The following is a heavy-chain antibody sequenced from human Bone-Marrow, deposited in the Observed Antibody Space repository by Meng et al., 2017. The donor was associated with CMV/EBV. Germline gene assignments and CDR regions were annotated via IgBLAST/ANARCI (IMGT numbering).Heavy chain of an antibody. CDR3: AGYESSGIGSVDAFDI. CDR2: IHYSGST. CDR1: GGSIRSHY. Sequence: SETLSLTCSVSGGSIRSHYWSWIRQPPGKGLEWIGYIHYSGSTNYKSSLKSRVTTSVDTSKNQFSLKLSSVTAADTAVYYCAGYESSGIGSVDAFDIWGQGTMVTVSS. V-gene: IGHV4-59*11. J-gene: IGHJ3*02. D-gene: IGHD3-22*01.